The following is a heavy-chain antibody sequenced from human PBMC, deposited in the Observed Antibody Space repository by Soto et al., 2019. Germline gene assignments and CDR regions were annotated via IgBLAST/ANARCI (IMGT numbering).Heavy chain of an antibody. J-gene: IGHJ6*02. CDR1: SGPTSSHN. V-gene: IGHV4-59*08. CDR2: VYSTGGT. Sequence: QVQLQQSGPGLVKPSETLSLTCSVSSGPTSSHNWGWIRQTPGRGLEWIGYVYSTGGTSYNPSLNSRVTISADTSTNHISLTLTSVTAADTAFYYCVRQGIGNLHGLVDVWGQGTTVRVSS. CDR3: VRQGIGNLHGLVDV. D-gene: IGHD1-1*01.